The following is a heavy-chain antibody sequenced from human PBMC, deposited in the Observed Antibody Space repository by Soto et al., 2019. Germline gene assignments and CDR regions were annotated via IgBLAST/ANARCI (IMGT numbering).Heavy chain of an antibody. V-gene: IGHV1-2*04. D-gene: IGHD6-13*01. J-gene: IGHJ3*02. CDR2: INPNSGGT. Sequence: VKVSCKASGYAFTCYYMHWVRQAPGQGLEWMGWINPNSGGTNYAQKFQGWVTMTRDTSISTADMELSRLRSDDTAVYYCARAFSSSWFQAFDIWGQWTMVTVSS. CDR3: ARAFSSSWFQAFDI. CDR1: GYAFTCYY.